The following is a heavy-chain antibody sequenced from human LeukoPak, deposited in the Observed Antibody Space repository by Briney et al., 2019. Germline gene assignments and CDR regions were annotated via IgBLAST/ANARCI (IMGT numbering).Heavy chain of an antibody. CDR1: GFTFSSYA. CDR3: ARLFGYSSGWSRFDY. D-gene: IGHD6-19*01. V-gene: IGHV3-30-3*01. CDR2: ISYDGSNK. J-gene: IGHJ4*02. Sequence: GRSLRLSCAASGFTFSSYAMHWVRQAPGKGLEWVAVISYDGSNKYYADSVKGRFTISRDNSKNTLYLQMNSLRAEDTAVYYCARLFGYSSGWSRFDYWGQGTLVTVSS.